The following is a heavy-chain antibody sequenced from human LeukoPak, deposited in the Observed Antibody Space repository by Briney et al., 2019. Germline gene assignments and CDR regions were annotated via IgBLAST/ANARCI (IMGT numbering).Heavy chain of an antibody. CDR3: AKSLMFDNSGYLDY. CDR2: ISYDGSNK. Sequence: GGSLGLSCAASGFTFTTYGMHWVRQAPGKGLEWVAVISYDGSNKYYADSVKGRFTISRDTSKNTLNLQLTSLRAEDTAVYYCAKSLMFDNSGYLDYWGQGALVTVSS. J-gene: IGHJ4*02. D-gene: IGHD3-22*01. CDR1: GFTFTTYG. V-gene: IGHV3-30*18.